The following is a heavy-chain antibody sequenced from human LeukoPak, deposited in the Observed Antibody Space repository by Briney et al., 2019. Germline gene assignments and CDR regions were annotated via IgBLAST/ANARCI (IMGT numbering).Heavy chain of an antibody. CDR2: ISYDGSNK. CDR3: ARDYYDSSGYQTGRFDY. J-gene: IGHJ4*02. V-gene: IGHV3-30-3*01. D-gene: IGHD3-22*01. Sequence: PGGSLRLSCAASGLTFSSHWIHWVRQAPGKGLEWVAVISYDGSNKYYADSVKGRFTISRDNSKNTLYLQMNSLRAEDTAVYYCARDYYDSSGYQTGRFDYWGQGTLVTVSS. CDR1: GLTFSSHW.